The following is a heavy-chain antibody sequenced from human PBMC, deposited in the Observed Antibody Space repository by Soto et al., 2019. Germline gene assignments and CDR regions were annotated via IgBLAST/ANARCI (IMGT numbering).Heavy chain of an antibody. CDR2: VHPNRGGT. CDR1: GYTFSVYH. Sequence: VHLVQSGAEVKQPGASVKVSCKASGYTFSVYHMHWVRQAPGQGLEWMGWVHPNRGGTNYAQSFEGRVTMTRDTSINTAYMELSSLTSDDTAVYYCAKELQRGMDVWGQGTTVTVSS. D-gene: IGHD4-4*01. CDR3: AKELQRGMDV. V-gene: IGHV1-2*02. J-gene: IGHJ6*02.